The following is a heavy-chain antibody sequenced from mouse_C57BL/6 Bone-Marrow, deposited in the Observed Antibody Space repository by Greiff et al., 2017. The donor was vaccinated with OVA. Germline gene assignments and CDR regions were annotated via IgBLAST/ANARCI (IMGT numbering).Heavy chain of an antibody. J-gene: IGHJ3*01. CDR3: VSGAYYYDYDGAWFAY. V-gene: IGHV10-3*01. Sequence: EVKLVESGGGLVQPKGSLKLSCAASGFTFNTYAMHRVRQAPGQGLEWVARIRSKSSNYATYYADSVKDRFTISRDDSQSMLYLQMNNLKTEDTAMYYCVSGAYYYDYDGAWFAYWGQGTLVTVSA. CDR1: GFTFNTYA. CDR2: IRSKSSNYAT. D-gene: IGHD2-4*01.